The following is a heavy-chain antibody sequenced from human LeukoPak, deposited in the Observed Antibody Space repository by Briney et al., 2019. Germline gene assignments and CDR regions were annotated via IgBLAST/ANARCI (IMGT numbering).Heavy chain of an antibody. Sequence: EASVKVSCKTSGYAFTSYGVSWVRQAPGQGPEWMGWISAYNGNTRYAQKFQGRLTMTTDVSTSTAYMELRSLKSDDTAFYYCARVGAYLHAFDIWGQGTMVTVSS. J-gene: IGHJ3*02. V-gene: IGHV1-18*01. CDR2: ISAYNGNT. D-gene: IGHD2/OR15-2a*01. CDR3: ARVGAYLHAFDI. CDR1: GYAFTSYG.